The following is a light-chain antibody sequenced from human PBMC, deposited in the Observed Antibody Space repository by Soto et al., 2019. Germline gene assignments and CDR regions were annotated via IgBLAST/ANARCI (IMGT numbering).Light chain of an antibody. CDR3: QQYSTHSWT. CDR2: DAS. V-gene: IGKV1-5*01. CDR1: QSISDW. J-gene: IGKJ1*01. Sequence: DIQMTRSPSTLSGSVGDIVTITFRASQSISDWLACYQQKPGMAPKLLISDASSFQSGVPSRFTGGGSGTEFTLTISNLQPDDFASYYCQQYSTHSWTFGQGTKVDIK.